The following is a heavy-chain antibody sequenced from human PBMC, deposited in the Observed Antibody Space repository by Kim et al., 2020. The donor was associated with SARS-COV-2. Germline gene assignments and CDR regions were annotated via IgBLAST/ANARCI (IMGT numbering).Heavy chain of an antibody. CDR2: IDTTSNYI. V-gene: IGHV3-48*02. CDR1: GFTFSSYT. J-gene: IGHJ4*02. Sequence: GGSLRLSCVASGFTFSSYTMNWVRQAPGKGLEWISYIDTTSNYIIYADSVRGRFTFSRDNTKNSLFLQMNSLGDDDTAIYYCARGQGGGTTRFDFWGQGTLVTVSS. CDR3: ARGQGGGTTRFDF. D-gene: IGHD1-7*01.